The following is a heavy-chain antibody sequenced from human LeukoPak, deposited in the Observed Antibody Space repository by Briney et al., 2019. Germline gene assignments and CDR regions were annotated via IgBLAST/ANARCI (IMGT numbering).Heavy chain of an antibody. V-gene: IGHV1-2*02. CDR1: GYTFTGYY. Sequence: ASVKVSCKASGYTFTGYYMHWVRQAPGQGLEWMGWINPRSGCTNYAQKFQGRVTMTRDTSISTAYMELSRLRSDDTAVYYCAGDRRVDTASALRGYYYYGMDVWGQGTTVTVS. D-gene: IGHD5-18*01. CDR3: AGDRRVDTASALRGYYYYGMDV. CDR2: INPRSGCT. J-gene: IGHJ6*02.